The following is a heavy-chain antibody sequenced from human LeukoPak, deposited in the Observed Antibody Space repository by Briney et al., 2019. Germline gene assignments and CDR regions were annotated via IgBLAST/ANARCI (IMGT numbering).Heavy chain of an antibody. D-gene: IGHD4-17*01. J-gene: IGHJ3*02. Sequence: SETLSLTCTASGGSISSYYWSWIRQPAGKGLEWIGRIYTSGSTNYNPSLKSRVTMSVDTSKNQFSLMLSSVTAADTAVYYCARLYGDYETPAFDIWGQGTMVTVSS. V-gene: IGHV4-4*07. CDR2: IYTSGST. CDR1: GGSISSYY. CDR3: ARLYGDYETPAFDI.